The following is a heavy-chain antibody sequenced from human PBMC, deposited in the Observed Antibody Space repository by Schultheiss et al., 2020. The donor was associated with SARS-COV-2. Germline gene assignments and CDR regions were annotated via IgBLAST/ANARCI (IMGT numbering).Heavy chain of an antibody. CDR1: GYTFTSYG. V-gene: IGHV1-18*01. D-gene: IGHD4-17*01. J-gene: IGHJ4*02. CDR3: ARDYDYGDYPIDY. Sequence: ASVKVSCKASGYTFTSYGISWVRQAPGQGLEWMGWISAYNGNTNYAQKFQGRVTMTRDTSISTAYMELSRLRSDDTAVYYCARDYDYGDYPIDYWGQGTLVTVSS. CDR2: ISAYNGNT.